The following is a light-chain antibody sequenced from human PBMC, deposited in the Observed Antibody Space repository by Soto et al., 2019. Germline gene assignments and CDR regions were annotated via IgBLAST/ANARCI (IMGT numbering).Light chain of an antibody. V-gene: IGKV3-20*01. CDR2: GAS. CDR1: QSVSNNY. J-gene: IGKJ1*01. CDR3: QQYGSSGT. Sequence: EIVLTQSPGTLSLSPGEIATLSCRASQSVSNNYLAWYQQKPGQAPRLLIYGASNRATGIPDRFSGSGSGTDFTLTISRLETEDFAVYYCQQYGSSGTFGQGTKVDI.